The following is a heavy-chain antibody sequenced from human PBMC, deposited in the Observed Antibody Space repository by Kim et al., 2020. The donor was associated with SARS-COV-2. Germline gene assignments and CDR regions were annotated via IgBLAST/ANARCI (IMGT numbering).Heavy chain of an antibody. CDR2: IYYSGST. Sequence: SETLSLTCTVSGGSISSSSYYWGWIRQPPGKGLEWIGSIYYSGSTYYNPSLKSRVTISVDTSKNQFSLKLSSVTAADTAVYYCATYRRLRHPVSDWFDPWGQGTLVTVSS. CDR1: GGSISSSSYY. D-gene: IGHD4-17*01. CDR3: ATYRRLRHPVSDWFDP. J-gene: IGHJ5*02. V-gene: IGHV4-39*01.